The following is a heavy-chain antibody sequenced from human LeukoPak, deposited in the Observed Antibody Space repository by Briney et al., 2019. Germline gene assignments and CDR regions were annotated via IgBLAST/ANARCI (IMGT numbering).Heavy chain of an antibody. J-gene: IGHJ4*02. D-gene: IGHD5-24*01. CDR3: ASGWLYDFDY. CDR1: GGSISGYY. CDR2: IYYSGST. V-gene: IGHV4-59*01. Sequence: SETLSLTCTVSGGSISGYYWSWIRQPPGKGLEWIGYIYYSGSTNYNPSLKSRVTISVDTSKNQFSLKLSSVTAADTAVYYCASGWLYDFDYWGQGTLVTVSS.